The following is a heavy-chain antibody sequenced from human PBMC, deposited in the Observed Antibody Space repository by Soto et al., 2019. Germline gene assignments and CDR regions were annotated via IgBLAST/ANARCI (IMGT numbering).Heavy chain of an antibody. J-gene: IGHJ4*02. CDR2: IWYDGSNK. CDR1: GFTFSSYG. Sequence: GGSLRLSCAASGFTFSSYGMHWVRQAPGKGLEWVAVIWYDGSNKYYEDSLKGRFTISRDNSKNTLYLQMNSLRAEDTAVYYCARDIYGSGSYYFFRYWGQGTLVTVSS. D-gene: IGHD3-10*01. V-gene: IGHV3-33*01. CDR3: ARDIYGSGSYYFFRY.